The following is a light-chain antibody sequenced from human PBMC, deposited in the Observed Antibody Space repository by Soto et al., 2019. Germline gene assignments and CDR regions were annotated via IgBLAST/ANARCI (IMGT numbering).Light chain of an antibody. Sequence: SYKLTQPPSVSVAPGQTARITCGGNNIGSKSVHWYQQRPGQAPVLVVYADSDRPSGIPERFSGSNSGNTATLTISRVEAGDEADYYCQVWDSSSDHVVFGGGTKLTVL. CDR3: QVWDSSSDHVV. V-gene: IGLV3-21*02. CDR1: NIGSKS. CDR2: ADS. J-gene: IGLJ2*01.